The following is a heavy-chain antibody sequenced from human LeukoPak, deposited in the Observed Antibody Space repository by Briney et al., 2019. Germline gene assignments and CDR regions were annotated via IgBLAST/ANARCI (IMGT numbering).Heavy chain of an antibody. Sequence: GGSLRLSCAASGFTFSSYSMNWVRQAPGKGLEWVSYISSSSSYIYYADSVRGRFTISRDNAKNSLYLQMNSLRAEDTAVYYCARDWDCSTSRRCADFDYWGRGTLVTVSS. CDR2: ISSSSSYI. V-gene: IGHV3-21*05. CDR1: GFTFSSYS. CDR3: ARDWDCSTSRRCADFDY. D-gene: IGHD2-2*01. J-gene: IGHJ4*02.